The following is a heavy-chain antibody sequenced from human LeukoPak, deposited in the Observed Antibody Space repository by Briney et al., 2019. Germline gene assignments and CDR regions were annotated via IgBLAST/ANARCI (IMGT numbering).Heavy chain of an antibody. J-gene: IGHJ6*03. CDR3: AKLGKTENHYGSGRFSYYYYMDV. Sequence: SQTLPLTCAISGDSVSSNSAAWNWIRQSPSRGLEWLGRTYYGSKWYNDYAVSVESRITINPDTSKNQFSLQLNSVTPEDTAVYYCAKLGKTENHYGSGRFSYYYYMDVWGKGTTVTISS. D-gene: IGHD3-10*01. CDR1: GDSVSSNSAA. CDR2: TYYGSKWYN. V-gene: IGHV6-1*01.